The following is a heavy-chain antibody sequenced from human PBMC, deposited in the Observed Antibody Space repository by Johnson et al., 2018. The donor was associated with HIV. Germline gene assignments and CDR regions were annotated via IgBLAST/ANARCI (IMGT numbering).Heavy chain of an antibody. J-gene: IGHJ3*02. CDR2: IKQDGSEK. V-gene: IGHV3-7*05. CDR3: ARDLHAFDI. CDR1: GFTFSGSD. Sequence: EVQLVESGGGLVQPGGSLKLSCAASGFTFSGSDMHWVRQASGKGLEWVANIKQDGSEKYYVDSVKGRFTISRDNAKNSLYLQMNSLRAEDTAVYYCARDLHAFDIWGQGTMVTVSS.